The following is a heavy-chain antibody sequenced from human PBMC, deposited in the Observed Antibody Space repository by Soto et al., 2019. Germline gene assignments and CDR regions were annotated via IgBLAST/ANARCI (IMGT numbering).Heavy chain of an antibody. J-gene: IGHJ4*02. D-gene: IGHD3-22*01. Sequence: SVKVSCKSSGDTFSSYAISWVRQAPGQGLEWMGGIIPMLGTPSYAQKFQDRVTITADKFTSTAYMELSGLRSEDTAVYYCAKEKSRYDRSGYYRPDYWGQGTLVTV. V-gene: IGHV1-69*10. CDR2: IIPMLGTP. CDR1: GDTFSSYA. CDR3: AKEKSRYDRSGYYRPDY.